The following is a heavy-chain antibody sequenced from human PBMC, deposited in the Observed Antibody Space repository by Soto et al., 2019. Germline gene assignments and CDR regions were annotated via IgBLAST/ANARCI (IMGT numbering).Heavy chain of an antibody. Sequence: EVQLVQSGAEVKKPGESLKISCKGSGYSFTSYWIGWVRQMPGKGLEWMGIIYPGDSDTRYSPSFQGQVTISADKSISTAYLQWSSLKASDTAMYYCARATMIVVVNDAFDIWGQGTMVTVSS. V-gene: IGHV5-51*01. J-gene: IGHJ3*02. D-gene: IGHD3-22*01. CDR3: ARATMIVVVNDAFDI. CDR2: IYPGDSDT. CDR1: GYSFTSYW.